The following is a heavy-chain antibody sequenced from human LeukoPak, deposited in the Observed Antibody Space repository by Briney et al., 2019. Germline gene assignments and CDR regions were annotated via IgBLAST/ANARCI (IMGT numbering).Heavy chain of an antibody. CDR2: IRGSGGST. Sequence: GGSLRLSCAGSGFPFSSYAMGWVRQAPGKGLEWVSGIRGSGGSTEYADSVKGRFTISRDNTKNTLFLQMNSLTVEDTAVYYCTRAGRLGYSSAWVASPRIYHYKDAWGKGPTVIVSS. CDR3: TRAGRLGYSSAWVASPRIYHYKDA. J-gene: IGHJ6*03. V-gene: IGHV3-23*01. CDR1: GFPFSSYA. D-gene: IGHD6-19*01.